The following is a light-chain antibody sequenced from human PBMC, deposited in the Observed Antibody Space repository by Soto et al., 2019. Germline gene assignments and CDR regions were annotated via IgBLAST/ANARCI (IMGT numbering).Light chain of an antibody. J-gene: IGLJ1*01. CDR3: SSYGGNNNYV. Sequence: QSALTQPPSASGSRGQSVTISCTGTSSDVGGYNYVSWYQQHPGKAPKLMIYEVSKRPSGVPDRFSGSKSGNTASLTVSGLQAEDEADYYCSSYGGNNNYVFGTGTKVT. V-gene: IGLV2-8*01. CDR2: EVS. CDR1: SSDVGGYNY.